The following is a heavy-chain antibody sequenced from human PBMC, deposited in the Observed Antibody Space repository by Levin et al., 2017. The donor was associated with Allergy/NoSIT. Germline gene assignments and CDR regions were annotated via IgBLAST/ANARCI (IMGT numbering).Heavy chain of an antibody. V-gene: IGHV4-34*01. CDR3: ATQAAAGIMLGY. Sequence: SQTLSLTCAVYGGSFSGYYWSWIRQPPGKGLEWIGEINHSGSTNYNPSLKSRVTISVDTSKNQFSLKLSSVTAADTAVYYCATQAAAGIMLGYWGQGTLVTVSS. D-gene: IGHD6-13*01. J-gene: IGHJ4*02. CDR1: GGSFSGYY. CDR2: INHSGST.